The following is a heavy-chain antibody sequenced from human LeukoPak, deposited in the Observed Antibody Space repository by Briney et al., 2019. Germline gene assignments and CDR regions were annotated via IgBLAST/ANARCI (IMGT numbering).Heavy chain of an antibody. CDR3: ARAADGVVVVAALDY. CDR2: ISYDGSNK. CDR1: GFTFSSYA. V-gene: IGHV3-30-3*01. Sequence: GGPLRLSCAASGFTFSSYAMHWVRQAPGKGLEWVAVISYDGSNKYYADSVKGRFTISRDNSKNTLYLQMNSLRAEDTAVYYCARAADGVVVVAALDYWGQGTLVTVSS. J-gene: IGHJ4*02. D-gene: IGHD2-15*01.